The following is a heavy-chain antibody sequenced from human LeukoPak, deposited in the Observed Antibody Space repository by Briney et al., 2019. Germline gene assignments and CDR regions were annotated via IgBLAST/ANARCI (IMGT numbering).Heavy chain of an antibody. CDR3: ARGNSGRFVWFDS. Sequence: SSETLSLTCTVSGGSISGSHWSWIRQPPGKGLEWIGHVYYTGSANYNPSLRSRVTMSVDTSKDQFSLKMSSVTAADTAVYYCARGNSGRFVWFDSWGQGTLVTVSS. CDR1: GGSISGSH. J-gene: IGHJ5*01. D-gene: IGHD6-19*01. CDR2: VYYTGSA. V-gene: IGHV4-59*01.